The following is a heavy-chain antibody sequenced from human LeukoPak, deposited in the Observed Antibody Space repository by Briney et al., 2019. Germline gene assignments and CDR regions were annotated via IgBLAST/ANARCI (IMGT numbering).Heavy chain of an antibody. V-gene: IGHV1-18*04. CDR2: ISAYNGNT. CDR3: ARDSYDILTGYYLFDY. J-gene: IGHJ4*02. Sequence: ASVKVSCKASGYTFTNYGISWVRQAPGQGLEWMGWISAYNGNTNYAQKLQGRVTMTTDTSTSTAYMELRSLRSDDTAVYYCARDSYDILTGYYLFDYWGQGTLVTVSS. D-gene: IGHD3-9*01. CDR1: GYTFTNYG.